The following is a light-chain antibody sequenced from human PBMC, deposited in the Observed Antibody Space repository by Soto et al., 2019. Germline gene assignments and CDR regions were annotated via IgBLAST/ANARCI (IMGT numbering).Light chain of an antibody. CDR1: SSDAGNYNL. J-gene: IGLJ2*01. CDR3: SSYAVITTDVL. Sequence: QSALTQPASVSGSPGQSITISCTGTSSDAGNYNLVSWFQQHPGKAPRLIIYEVSKRPSGVSNRFSGSKSGNTASLTISGLQAEDEADYYCSSYAVITTDVLFGGGTKLTVL. CDR2: EVS. V-gene: IGLV2-23*02.